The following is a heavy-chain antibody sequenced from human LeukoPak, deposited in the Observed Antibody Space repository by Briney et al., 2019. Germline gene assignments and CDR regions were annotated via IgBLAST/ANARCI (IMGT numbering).Heavy chain of an antibody. J-gene: IGHJ3*02. V-gene: IGHV4-39*01. CDR2: IYDSGTT. CDR3: ATHRRSGSGGSENAFEI. D-gene: IGHD5-12*01. Sequence: MPSETLSLTCTVSGDSTSSSTYYWDWIRQAPGKGLEWIGNIYDSGTTHYNPSLKSRVTISGDTSKNQFSLKLNSVTAADTAIYYCATHRRSGSGGSENAFEIWGQGTMVTVSS. CDR1: GDSTSSSTYY.